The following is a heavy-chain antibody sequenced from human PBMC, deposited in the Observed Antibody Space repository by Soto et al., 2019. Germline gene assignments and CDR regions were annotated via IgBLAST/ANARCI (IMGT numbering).Heavy chain of an antibody. Sequence: ASVKVSCKASGYTFTGYYMHWVRQAPGQGLEWMGWINPNSGGTNYAQKFQGWVTMTRDTSISTAYMELSRLRSDDTAVYYCARGGGYSYGDAFDIWGQGTMVTVSS. J-gene: IGHJ3*02. CDR2: INPNSGGT. D-gene: IGHD5-18*01. CDR3: ARGGGYSYGDAFDI. CDR1: GYTFTGYY. V-gene: IGHV1-2*04.